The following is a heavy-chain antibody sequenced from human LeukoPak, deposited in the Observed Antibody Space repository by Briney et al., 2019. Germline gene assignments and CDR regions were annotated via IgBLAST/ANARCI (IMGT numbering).Heavy chain of an antibody. CDR1: GFTFSSYI. CDR3: AKDPRPLRGYSYGLYFDY. Sequence: SGGSLRLSCAASGFTFSSYIMNWVRQAPGKGLEWVSYISSSGSTIYYADSVKGRFTISRDNAKNSLYLQMNSLRAEDTAVYYCAKDPRPLRGYSYGLYFDYWGQGTLVTVSS. V-gene: IGHV3-48*03. J-gene: IGHJ4*02. D-gene: IGHD5-18*01. CDR2: ISSSGSTI.